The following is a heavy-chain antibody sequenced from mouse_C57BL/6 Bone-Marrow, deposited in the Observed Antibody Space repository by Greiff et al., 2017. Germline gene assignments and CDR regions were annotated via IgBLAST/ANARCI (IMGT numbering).Heavy chain of an antibody. CDR2: ISDGGSYT. J-gene: IGHJ2*01. CDR3: AREIYSDY. Sequence: EVQLQESGGGLVKPGGSLKLSCAASGFTFSSYAMSWVRQTPEKRLEWVATISDGGSYTYYPDNVKGRFTISRDNAKNNLYLQMSHLKSEDTAMYYCAREIYSDYWGQGTTLTVSS. CDR1: GFTFSSYA. V-gene: IGHV5-4*01.